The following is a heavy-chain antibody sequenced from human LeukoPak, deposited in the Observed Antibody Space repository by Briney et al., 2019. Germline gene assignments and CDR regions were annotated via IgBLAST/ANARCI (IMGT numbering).Heavy chain of an antibody. J-gene: IGHJ4*02. D-gene: IGHD2-15*01. CDR3: ANTARVALYYFDY. CDR1: GFTFSSYA. V-gene: IGHV3-23*01. CDR2: ISGSGGST. Sequence: GGSLRLSCAASGFTFSSYAMSWVRQAPGKGLEWVSAISGSGGSTYYVDSVKGRFTISRDNSKNTLYLQMNSLRAEDTAVYYCANTARVALYYFDYWGQGTLVTVSS.